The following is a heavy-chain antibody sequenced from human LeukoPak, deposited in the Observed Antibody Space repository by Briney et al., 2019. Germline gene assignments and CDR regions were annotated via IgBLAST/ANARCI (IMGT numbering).Heavy chain of an antibody. V-gene: IGHV3-48*04. Sequence: GGSLRLSCAASGFTFSSYGMHWVRQAPGKGLEWVSYISSSGSTIYYADSVKGRFTISRDNAKNSLYLQMNSLRAEDTAVYYCARDGSVLRYFDSHPGWFDPWGQGTLVTVSS. D-gene: IGHD3-9*01. J-gene: IGHJ5*02. CDR2: ISSSGSTI. CDR3: ARDGSVLRYFDSHPGWFDP. CDR1: GFTFSSYG.